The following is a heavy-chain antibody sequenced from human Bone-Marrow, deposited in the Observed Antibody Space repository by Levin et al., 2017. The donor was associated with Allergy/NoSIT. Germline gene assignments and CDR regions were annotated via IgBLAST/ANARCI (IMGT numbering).Heavy chain of an antibody. CDR2: MYISGST. CDR1: GGSISSHY. V-gene: IGHV4-4*07. D-gene: IGHD2-21*02. J-gene: IGHJ6*02. Sequence: PSETLSLTCTVSGGSISSHYWSWIRQPAGKGLEWIGRMYISGSTNYNSSLKSRVTMSLDTSKNQFSLKLSSVTAADTAVYYCARDHSTSAGRVTGKNGMDVWGQGTTVTVSS. CDR3: ARDHSTSAGRVTGKNGMDV.